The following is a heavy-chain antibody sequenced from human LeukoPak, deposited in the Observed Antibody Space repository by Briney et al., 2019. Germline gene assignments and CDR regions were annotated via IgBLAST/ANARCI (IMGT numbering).Heavy chain of an antibody. CDR2: ISSSGSTI. J-gene: IGHJ6*04. V-gene: IGHV3-48*03. Sequence: GGSLRLSCAASGFTFSSYEMNWVRQAPGKGLEWGSYISSSGSTIYYEDSVKGRFTISRDNAKNSLYLQMNSLRAEDTAVYYCAELGITMIGGVWGKGTTVTISS. CDR1: GFTFSSYE. D-gene: IGHD3-10*02. CDR3: AELGITMIGGV.